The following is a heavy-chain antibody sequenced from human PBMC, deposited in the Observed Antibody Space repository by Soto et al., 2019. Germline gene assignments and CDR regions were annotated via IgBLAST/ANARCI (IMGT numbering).Heavy chain of an antibody. V-gene: IGHV3-74*01. D-gene: IGHD3-3*01. CDR3: TRDAYYVFWSGYSAYYYYYMDV. J-gene: IGHJ6*03. CDR2: INGDGSST. CDR1: GFTFSSYW. Sequence: EVQLVESGGGLVQPGGSLRLSCAASGFTFSSYWMHWVRQAPGKGLVWVSRINGDGSSTTHADSVRGRFTISRDNTKNTLYLQINSLRAEDTAVYYCTRDAYYVFWSGYSAYYYYYMDVWGKGTTVTVSS.